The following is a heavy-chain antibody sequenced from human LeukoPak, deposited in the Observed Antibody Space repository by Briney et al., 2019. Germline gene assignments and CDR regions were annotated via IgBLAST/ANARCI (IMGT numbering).Heavy chain of an antibody. Sequence: SETLSLTCTVSGGSISSSSYYRGWIRQPPGKGLEWIGSIYYSGSTYYNPSLKSRVTISVDTSKNQFSLKLSSVTAADTAVYYCARQAILGVVDYWGQGTLVTVSS. CDR2: IYYSGST. V-gene: IGHV4-39*01. CDR3: ARQAILGVVDY. J-gene: IGHJ4*02. D-gene: IGHD3-3*01. CDR1: GGSISSSSYY.